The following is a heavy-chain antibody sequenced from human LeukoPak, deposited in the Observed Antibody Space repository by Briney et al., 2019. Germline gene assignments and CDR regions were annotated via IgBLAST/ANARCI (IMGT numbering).Heavy chain of an antibody. V-gene: IGHV1-69*05. J-gene: IGHJ6*03. CDR2: IIPIFGTA. Sequence: SVKVSRKASGGTFSSYAISWVRQAPGQGLEWMGRIIPIFGTANYAQKFQGRVTITTDESTSTAYMELSSLRSEDTAVYYCARDVFSDIVVVPAYYYYYMDVWGKGTTVTVSS. D-gene: IGHD2-2*01. CDR3: ARDVFSDIVVVPAYYYYYMDV. CDR1: GGTFSSYA.